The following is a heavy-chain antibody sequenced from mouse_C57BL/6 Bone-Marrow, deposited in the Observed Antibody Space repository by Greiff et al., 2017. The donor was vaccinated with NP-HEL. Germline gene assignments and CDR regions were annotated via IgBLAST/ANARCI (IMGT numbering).Heavy chain of an antibody. D-gene: IGHD1-1*01. V-gene: IGHV1-82*01. CDR3: AIITTVVDYYAMDY. J-gene: IGHJ4*01. Sequence: QVQLQQSGPELVKPGASVKISCKASGYAFSSSWMNWVKQRPGKGLEWIGRIYPGDGDTNYNGKFKGQATLTADKSSSTAYMQLSSLTSEDSAVYFCAIITTVVDYYAMDYWGQGTSVTVSS. CDR1: GYAFSSSW. CDR2: IYPGDGDT.